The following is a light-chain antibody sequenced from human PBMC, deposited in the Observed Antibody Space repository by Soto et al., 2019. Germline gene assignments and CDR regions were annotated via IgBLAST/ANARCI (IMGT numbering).Light chain of an antibody. V-gene: IGKV3-15*01. CDR2: ETS. Sequence: ETVMTQSPATLSVSPGERATLFCRASQTIATKLAWYRQKPGQAPTLLIYETSRRATGIPDRFTGGGSGIEFTLTINSLQSDDFAVYYCHQYNDWPQTFGHGTKVDIK. CDR1: QTIATK. J-gene: IGKJ1*01. CDR3: HQYNDWPQT.